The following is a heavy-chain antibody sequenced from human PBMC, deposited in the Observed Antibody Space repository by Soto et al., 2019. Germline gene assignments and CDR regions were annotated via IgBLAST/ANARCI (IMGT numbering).Heavy chain of an antibody. CDR1: GFTFSSYG. J-gene: IGHJ6*02. D-gene: IGHD5-12*01. Sequence: EGSLRRSCVASGFTFSSYGMHWVRQAPGKGLEWVAVISYDGSNKYYADSVKGRFTISRDNSKNTLYLQMNSLRAEDTAVYYCAKAGFADSGLDVWGQGTTVTVSS. CDR3: AKAGFADSGLDV. CDR2: ISYDGSNK. V-gene: IGHV3-30*18.